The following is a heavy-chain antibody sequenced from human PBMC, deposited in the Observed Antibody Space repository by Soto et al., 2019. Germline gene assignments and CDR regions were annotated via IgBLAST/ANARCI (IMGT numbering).Heavy chain of an antibody. CDR2: INANTGAT. V-gene: IGHV1-18*01. CDR1: GHTSRNNG. J-gene: IGHJ4*02. Sequence: QVRLVQSGAEVGQPGASVKVSCKASGHTSRNNGISWVRQAPGQGLEWMGFINANTGATNYARKFRGRLTLTTDTFTRTVRMELRSLRADDTAVYYCRRDEDQWDLRLLYYWGQGTLVTVSS. CDR3: RRDEDQWDLRLLYY. D-gene: IGHD1-26*01.